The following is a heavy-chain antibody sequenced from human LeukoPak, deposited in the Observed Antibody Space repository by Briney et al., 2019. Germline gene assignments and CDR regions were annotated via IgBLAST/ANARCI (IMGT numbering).Heavy chain of an antibody. D-gene: IGHD1-26*01. V-gene: IGHV3-21*01. J-gene: IGHJ4*02. Sequence: GGSLRLSCAASGFTFSSYSMNWVRQAPGKGLEWVSSISSSSSYIYYEDSVKGRFTISRDNAKNSLYLQMNSLRAEDTAVYYCARLSGSYFGLDYWGQGTLVTVSS. CDR3: ARLSGSYFGLDY. CDR1: GFTFSSYS. CDR2: ISSSSSYI.